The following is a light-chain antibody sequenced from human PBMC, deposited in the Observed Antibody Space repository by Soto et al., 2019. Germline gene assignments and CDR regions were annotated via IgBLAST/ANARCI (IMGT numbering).Light chain of an antibody. V-gene: IGLV2-8*01. CDR2: EVS. CDR1: SSDVGRSDH. J-gene: IGLJ3*02. Sequence: QSALTQPPSASGSPGQSVTISWTGTSSDVGRSDHVSWYQHHPDKAPKLIISEVSQRPSGVPDRFSGSKSGNTASLTVSGLQAEDEADYYCGSYAGNGLWVFGGGTKLTVL. CDR3: GSYAGNGLWV.